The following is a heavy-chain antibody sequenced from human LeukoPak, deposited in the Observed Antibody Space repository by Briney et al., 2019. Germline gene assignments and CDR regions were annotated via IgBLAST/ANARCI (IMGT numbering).Heavy chain of an antibody. J-gene: IGHJ4*02. CDR2: IYSTGHT. CDR1: GFTVNNKY. Sequence: GGSLRLSCAASGFTVNNKYMSWIRQAPGKGLEWVSVIYSTGHTYYADSVKDRFTISRDTSKNTLYLQMSSLRAEDTAVYYCASTLDAYNYFDYWGQGTLVTVSS. D-gene: IGHD5-24*01. V-gene: IGHV3-53*01. CDR3: ASTLDAYNYFDY.